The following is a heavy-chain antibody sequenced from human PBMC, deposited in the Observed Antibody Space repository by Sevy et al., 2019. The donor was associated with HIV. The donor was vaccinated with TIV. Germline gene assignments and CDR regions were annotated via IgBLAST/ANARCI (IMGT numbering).Heavy chain of an antibody. D-gene: IGHD1-26*01. V-gene: IGHV3-30-3*01. J-gene: IGHJ4*02. CDR3: ASSGVGATSRAYYFDY. CDR2: ISYDGSNK. Sequence: CLRLSCAASGFTFSSYAMHWVRQAPGKGLERVAVISYDGSNKYYADSVKGRFTISRYNSKNTLYPQINSLRAEVTAVYYCASSGVGATSRAYYFDYWGQGTLVVVSS. CDR1: GFTFSSYA.